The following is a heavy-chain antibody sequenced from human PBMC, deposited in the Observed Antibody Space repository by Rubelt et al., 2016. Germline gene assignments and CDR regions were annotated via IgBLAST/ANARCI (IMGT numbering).Heavy chain of an antibody. D-gene: IGHD3-22*01. Sequence: QVQLVQSGAEVKKPGASVKVSCKASGYTFTGYYMHWVRQAPGQGLEWMGIINPSGGSTSYAQKFQGRVTMTRDTSISTAYMELSRLRSDDTAVYYCARFAIGGHSSGYLFDYWGQGTLVTVSS. V-gene: IGHV1-46*01. CDR1: GYTFTGYY. J-gene: IGHJ4*02. CDR2: INPSGGST. CDR3: ARFAIGGHSSGYLFDY.